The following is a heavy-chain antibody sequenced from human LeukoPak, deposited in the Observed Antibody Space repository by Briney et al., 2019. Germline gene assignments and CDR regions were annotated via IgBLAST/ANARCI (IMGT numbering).Heavy chain of an antibody. V-gene: IGHV1-8*03. D-gene: IGHD1-1*01. CDR1: GYTFTSYD. Sequence: ASVKVSCKASGYTFTSYDINWVRQATGQGLEWMGWMDPNSGNTGYAQKFQGRVTITRNTAISTAYMELSSLRSEDTAVYYCARGLTGTLYYYYMDVWGKGTTVTVSS. J-gene: IGHJ6*03. CDR3: ARGLTGTLYYYYMDV. CDR2: MDPNSGNT.